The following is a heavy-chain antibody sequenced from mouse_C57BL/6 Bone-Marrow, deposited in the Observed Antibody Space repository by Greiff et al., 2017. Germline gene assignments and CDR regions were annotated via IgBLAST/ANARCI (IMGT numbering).Heavy chain of an antibody. CDR2: IDPSDSYT. D-gene: IGHD1-1*01. J-gene: IGHJ2*01. CDR3: AREDYDGSSDLGY. CDR1: GYTFTSYW. V-gene: IGHV1-69*01. Sequence: QVQLQQPGAELVMPGASVKLSCKASGYTFTSYWMHWVKQRPGQGLEWIGEIDPSDSYTNYNQKFKGKSTLTVDKSSSTAYMQLSSLTSEDAAVYYCAREDYDGSSDLGYWGQGTTVTVSA.